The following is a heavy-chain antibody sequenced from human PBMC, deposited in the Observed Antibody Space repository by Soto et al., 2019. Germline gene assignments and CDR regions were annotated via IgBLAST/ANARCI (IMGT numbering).Heavy chain of an antibody. Sequence: TSETLSLTCAVYGGSFSGYYWTWIRQPPGTGLEWIGEINHSGSTNYNPSLKSRVTISVDTSKNQSSLKLTSVTAADTAVYYCARDKITGLFDYWGQGTLVTVS. J-gene: IGHJ4*02. CDR3: ARDKITGLFDY. CDR1: GGSFSGYY. D-gene: IGHD2-8*02. CDR2: INHSGST. V-gene: IGHV4-34*01.